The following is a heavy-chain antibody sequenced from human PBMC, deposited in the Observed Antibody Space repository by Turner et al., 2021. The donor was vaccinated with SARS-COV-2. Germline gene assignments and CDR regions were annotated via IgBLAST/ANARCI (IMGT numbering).Heavy chain of an antibody. CDR3: AMWHYFDSSGYYTQAFDI. CDR1: GFTFSSYS. V-gene: IGHV3-21*02. Sequence: EVQLVESGGGLVKPGGSLRLSCAASGFTFSSYSMNWVRQAPGKGLEWVSSISSSSSYIYYADSVKCRFTISRDNAKNSLYLQMNSLRAEDTAVYYCAMWHYFDSSGYYTQAFDIWGQGTMVTVSS. CDR2: ISSSSSYI. J-gene: IGHJ3*02. D-gene: IGHD3-22*01.